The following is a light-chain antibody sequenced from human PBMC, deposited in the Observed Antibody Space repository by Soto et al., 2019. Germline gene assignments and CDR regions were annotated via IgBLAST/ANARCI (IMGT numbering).Light chain of an antibody. CDR1: SSNIGRHG. Sequence: QSVLTQPPSASGTPGQRVTISCSGSSSNIGRHGVNWYQHLPGAAPKLLIYSNNQRPSGVPDRFSGSTSGTSFSLTISGLQSEDEADYYCATWDDSLNGVVFGGGTKVTVL. CDR3: ATWDDSLNGVV. V-gene: IGLV1-44*01. CDR2: SNN. J-gene: IGLJ2*01.